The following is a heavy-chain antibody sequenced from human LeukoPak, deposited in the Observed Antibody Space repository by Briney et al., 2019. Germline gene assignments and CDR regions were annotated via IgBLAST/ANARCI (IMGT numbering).Heavy chain of an antibody. CDR1: GGSFSGYY. J-gene: IGHJ4*02. Sequence: SETLSLTCAVYGGSFSGYYWSWIRQPPGKWLEWIGEINHSGSTNYNPSLKSRVTISVDTSKNQFSLKLSSVTAADTAVYYCARSLYWNDATDYWGQGTLVTVSS. V-gene: IGHV4-34*01. CDR2: INHSGST. CDR3: ARSLYWNDATDY. D-gene: IGHD1-1*01.